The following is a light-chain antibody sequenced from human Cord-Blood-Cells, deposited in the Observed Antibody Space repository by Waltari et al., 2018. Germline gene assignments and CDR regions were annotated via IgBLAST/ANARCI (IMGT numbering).Light chain of an antibody. CDR3: QQYNNWLT. CDR1: QSVSSN. Sequence: EIVMTQSPATLSVSPGERAPLSCRASQSVSSNLAWYQQKPGQAPRLLIYGASTRATGIPARFSGSGSGTECTLTISSLRSEDFAVYYCQQYNNWLTFGGGIKVEIK. V-gene: IGKV3-15*01. J-gene: IGKJ4*01. CDR2: GAS.